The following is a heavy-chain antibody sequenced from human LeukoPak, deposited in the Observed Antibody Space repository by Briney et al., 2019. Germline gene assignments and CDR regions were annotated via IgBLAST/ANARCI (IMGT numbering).Heavy chain of an antibody. Sequence: VASVNVSFKASGYTFTNYDINWVRQATGQGLGGVGWMNPNSGNTGYAQKLQGRVTITRNTSISTAYMALSSLRSEDTAVYYCARGRGSSWYRWFDPWGQGTLVTVSS. CDR2: MNPNSGNT. CDR3: ARGRGSSWYRWFDP. CDR1: GYTFTNYD. V-gene: IGHV1-8*03. J-gene: IGHJ5*02. D-gene: IGHD6-13*01.